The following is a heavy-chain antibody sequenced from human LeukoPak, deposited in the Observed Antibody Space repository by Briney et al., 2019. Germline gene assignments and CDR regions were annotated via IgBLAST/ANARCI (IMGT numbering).Heavy chain of an antibody. CDR2: ISYSGST. V-gene: IGHV4-59*02. Sequence: SETLSLTRSVYFPPVGSSYCGSIRQPPGKGLEWIGYISYSGSTNYNPSLKSRVTISVDTSKNQFSLKMSSVTAADTAVDYCGKEEGYISTWGDYWGRGTLVTVSS. CDR3: GKEEGYISTWGDY. J-gene: IGHJ4*02. CDR1: FPPVGSSY. D-gene: IGHD6-13*01.